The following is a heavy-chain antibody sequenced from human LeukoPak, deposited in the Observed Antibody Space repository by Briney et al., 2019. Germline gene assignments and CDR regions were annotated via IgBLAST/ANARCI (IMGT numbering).Heavy chain of an antibody. D-gene: IGHD2-21*02. CDR3: ARDPATIMVVTDMNGFDI. CDR1: GFTFSSYA. Sequence: GGSLRLSCAASGFTFSSYAMSWVRQAPGKGLEWVSVISGSGGSTYSADSVKGRFTISRDNSKNTLYLQMNSLRTEDTAVYYCARDPATIMVVTDMNGFDIWGQGTLVTVSS. J-gene: IGHJ3*02. CDR2: ISGSGGST. V-gene: IGHV3-23*01.